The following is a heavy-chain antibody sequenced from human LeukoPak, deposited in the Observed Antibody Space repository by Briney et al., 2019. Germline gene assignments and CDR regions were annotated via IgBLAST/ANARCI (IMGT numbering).Heavy chain of an antibody. Sequence: SGTLSLTCTVSGGSISSYYWSWIRQPPGKGLEWIGYIYYSGSTNYNPSLKSRVTISVDTSKNQFSLKLSSVTAADTAVYYCARRVVRGVSYYFDYWGQGTLVTVSS. CDR3: ARRVVRGVSYYFDY. D-gene: IGHD3-10*01. CDR2: IYYSGST. V-gene: IGHV4-59*08. J-gene: IGHJ4*02. CDR1: GGSISSYY.